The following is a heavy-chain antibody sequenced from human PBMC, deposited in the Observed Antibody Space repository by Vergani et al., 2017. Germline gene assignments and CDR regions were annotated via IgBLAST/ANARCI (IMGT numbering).Heavy chain of an antibody. CDR1: GFSIDNGYY. J-gene: IGHJ4*02. CDR2: IYRTGRT. V-gene: IGHV4-38-2*01. D-gene: IGHD3-9*01. Sequence: QVQLQESGPGLVKPSETLSLTCAVSGFSIDNGYYWDWIRQPPGKGLEWIGGIYRTGRTHFNTSLKSRVTISVDTSNIHFSLRLDSLTAADPAVYYCARRSGVVNDIFSSTQYFCTFWGQGTLVTVSS. CDR3: ARRSGVVNDIFSSTQYFCTF.